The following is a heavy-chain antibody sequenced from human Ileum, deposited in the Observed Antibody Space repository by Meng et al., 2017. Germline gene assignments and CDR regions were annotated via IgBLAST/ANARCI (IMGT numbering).Heavy chain of an antibody. V-gene: IGHV4-34*01. J-gene: IGHJ4*02. CDR1: GGSFNDYY. Sequence: VQLNQWGAGLLKPSETLSRTCAVLGGSFNDYYWSWVRQSPGKGLEWIGQIHHSGRTNYKSSLERRVTTSVDTSKSQFSLKLTSVTAADTAMYYCVRGPARETHDFDYWGQGALVTVSS. CDR2: IHHSGRT. D-gene: IGHD1-26*01. CDR3: VRGPARETHDFDY.